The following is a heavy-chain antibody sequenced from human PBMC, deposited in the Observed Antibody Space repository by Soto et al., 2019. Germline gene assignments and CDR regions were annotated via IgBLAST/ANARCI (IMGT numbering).Heavy chain of an antibody. CDR3: ARDENVAMTFDY. CDR1: GGSISSGDYY. Sequence: LSLTCTVSGGSISSGDYYWSWIRQPPGKGLEWIGYIYYSGSTYYNPSLKSRVTISVDTSKNQSSLKLSSVTAADTAVYYCARDENVAMTFDYWGQGTLVTVSS. D-gene: IGHD3-16*01. V-gene: IGHV4-30-4*01. CDR2: IYYSGST. J-gene: IGHJ4*02.